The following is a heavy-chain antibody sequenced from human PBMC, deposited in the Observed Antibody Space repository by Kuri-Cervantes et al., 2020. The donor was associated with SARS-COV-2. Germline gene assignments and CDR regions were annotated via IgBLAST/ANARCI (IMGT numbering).Heavy chain of an antibody. CDR1: GGSISSYY. D-gene: IGHD3-22*01. CDR2: IYYSGST. V-gene: IGHV4-59*08. Sequence: GSLRLSCTVSGGSISSYYWSWIRQPPGKGLEWIGYIYYSGSTNYNPSLKSRVTISVDTSKNQFSLKLSSVTAADTAVYYCARRNYYYDSSGYYLAFDIWGQGTMVTVSS. CDR3: ARRNYYYDSSGYYLAFDI. J-gene: IGHJ3*02.